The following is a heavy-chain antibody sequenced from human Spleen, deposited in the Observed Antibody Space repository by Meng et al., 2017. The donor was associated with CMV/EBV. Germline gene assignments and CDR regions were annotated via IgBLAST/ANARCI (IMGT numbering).Heavy chain of an antibody. CDR3: ARLRRIPAANQYYYGMDV. D-gene: IGHD2-2*01. CDR2: VNHRGNT. Sequence: SQTLSLTCAVDGGSLSGYYWRWIRQAPGGGLEWIGEVNHRGNTNYNPSLKSRVTISVDTSKIQFSLKLTSVTAADTAVYYCARLRRIPAANQYYYGMDVWGQGTTVTVS. V-gene: IGHV4-34*01. J-gene: IGHJ6*02. CDR1: GGSLSGYY.